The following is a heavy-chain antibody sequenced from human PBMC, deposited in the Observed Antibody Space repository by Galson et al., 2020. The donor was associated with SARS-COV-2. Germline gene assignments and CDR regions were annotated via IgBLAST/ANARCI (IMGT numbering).Heavy chain of an antibody. CDR2: INHSGST. CDR1: GGSFSGYY. V-gene: IGHV4-34*01. D-gene: IGHD4-17*01. Sequence: SQASETLSLTCAVYGGSFSGYYWSWIRQPPGKGLEWIGEINHSGSTNYNPSLKSRVTISVDTSKNQFSLKLSSVTAADTAVYYCARGDYGDFDYWGQGTLVTVSS. J-gene: IGHJ4*02. CDR3: ARGDYGDFDY.